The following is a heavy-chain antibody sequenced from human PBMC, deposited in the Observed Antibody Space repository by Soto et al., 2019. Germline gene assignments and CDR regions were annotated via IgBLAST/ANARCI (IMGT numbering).Heavy chain of an antibody. D-gene: IGHD1-20*01. CDR3: ALNPGMTGY. CDR1: GFTFSSYW. Sequence: GGSLRLSCAASGFTFSSYWMRLVRQAPGKWLVWVSRSNSDGSSTSYADSVEGRFTISRDNAKNTLYLQINSLRAEDTAVYYCALNPGMTGYGGQGPVVNVS. J-gene: IGHJ4*02. V-gene: IGHV3-74*01. CDR2: SNSDGSST.